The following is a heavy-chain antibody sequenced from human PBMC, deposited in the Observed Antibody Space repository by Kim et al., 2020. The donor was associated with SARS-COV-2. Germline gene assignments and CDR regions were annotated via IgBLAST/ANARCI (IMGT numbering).Heavy chain of an antibody. Sequence: GGSLRLSCAASGFTFRSYWMSWVRQAPEKGLEWVANINEDGSEKYYVDSVKGRFTISRDNAKNSLFLQMNSLRAEDAAVYYCGRDYSDGGQGNLVTGSS. J-gene: IGHJ4*02. CDR3: GRDYSD. CDR1: GFTFRSYW. CDR2: INEDGSEK. D-gene: IGHD1-26*01. V-gene: IGHV3-7*01.